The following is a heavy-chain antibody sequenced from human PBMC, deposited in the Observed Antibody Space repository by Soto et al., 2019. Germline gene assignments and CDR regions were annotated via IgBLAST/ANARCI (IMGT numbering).Heavy chain of an antibody. D-gene: IGHD2-15*01. J-gene: IGHJ4*02. V-gene: IGHV4-59*01. CDR2: IYYSGST. Sequence: QVQLQESGPGLVKPSETLSLTCTVSGGSISSYYWSWIRQPPGKGLEWIGYIYYSGSTNYNPSLKSPVTISVDTSKNQFSLKLSSVTAADTAVYYCARAPYCSGGSCYFDYWGQGTLVTVSS. CDR1: GGSISSYY. CDR3: ARAPYCSGGSCYFDY.